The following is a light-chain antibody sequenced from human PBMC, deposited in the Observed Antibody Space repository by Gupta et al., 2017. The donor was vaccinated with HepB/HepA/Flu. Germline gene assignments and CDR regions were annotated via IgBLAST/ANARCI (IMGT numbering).Light chain of an antibody. J-gene: IGKJ1*01. CDR2: AAS. CDR3: QPNNRDKGK. V-gene: IGKV1-16*02. Sequence: DIQMTQSPSSLEASGGDRVKSTCRERQGMSNYLAWFQQKPGKAPKSLIYAASRLQSGVPSKFSGSGSGTDFTLTISSLQPEYFATYYCQPNNRDKGKFGQGTQVEIK. CDR1: QGMSNY.